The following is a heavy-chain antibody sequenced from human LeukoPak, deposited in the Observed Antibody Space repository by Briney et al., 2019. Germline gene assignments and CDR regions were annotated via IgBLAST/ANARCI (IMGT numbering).Heavy chain of an antibody. CDR3: ATGRMYYYDSSGQY. J-gene: IGHJ4*02. D-gene: IGHD3-22*01. Sequence: GGSLRLSCAASGFTLSSYGLQWVRQAPGKGLEWVAIISYDGSDKYYADSVKGRFTISGDNSKNTLYLQMNSLRAEDTAVYYCATGRMYYYDSSGQYWGQGTLVTVSS. CDR1: GFTLSSYG. CDR2: ISYDGSDK. V-gene: IGHV3-30*03.